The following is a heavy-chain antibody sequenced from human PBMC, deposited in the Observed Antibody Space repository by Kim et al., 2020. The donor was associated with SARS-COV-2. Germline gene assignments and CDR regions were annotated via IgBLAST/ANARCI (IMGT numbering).Heavy chain of an antibody. CDR2: ISAYNGNT. CDR1: GYTFTSYG. D-gene: IGHD2-2*01. CDR3: ARDRLTPDIYCSSTSCYEDLFDY. J-gene: IGHJ4*02. V-gene: IGHV1-18*01. Sequence: ASVKVSCKASGYTFTSYGISWVRQAPGQGLEWMGWISAYNGNTNYAQKLQGRVTMTTDTSTSTAYMELRSLRSDDTAVYYCARDRLTPDIYCSSTSCYEDLFDYWGQGTLVTVSS.